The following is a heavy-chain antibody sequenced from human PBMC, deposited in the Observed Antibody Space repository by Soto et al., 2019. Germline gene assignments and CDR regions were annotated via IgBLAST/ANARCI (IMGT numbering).Heavy chain of an antibody. J-gene: IGHJ3*02. Sequence: GGSLRLACAASGFTFSSYAMSWVRQAPGKGLEWVSAISGSGGSTYYADSVKGRFTISRDNSKSTLYLQMNSLRAEDTAVYYCAKRPYYYGSGSYYNSYAFDIWGQGTMVTVSS. CDR3: AKRPYYYGSGSYYNSYAFDI. V-gene: IGHV3-23*01. CDR1: GFTFSSYA. D-gene: IGHD3-10*01. CDR2: ISGSGGST.